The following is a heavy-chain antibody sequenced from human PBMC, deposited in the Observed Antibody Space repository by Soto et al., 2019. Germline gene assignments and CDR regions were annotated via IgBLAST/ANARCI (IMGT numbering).Heavy chain of an antibody. V-gene: IGHV1-24*01. CDR3: ATKCLRITIFGVVTAFYYGMDV. CDR1: GYTLTELS. J-gene: IGHJ6*02. D-gene: IGHD3-3*01. CDR2: FDPEDGET. Sequence: ASVKVSCKVSGYTLTELSMHWVRQAPGKGLEWMGGFDPEDGETIYAQKFQGRVTMTEDTSTDTAYMELSSLRSEDTAVYYCATKCLRITIFGVVTAFYYGMDVWGQGTTVTVSS.